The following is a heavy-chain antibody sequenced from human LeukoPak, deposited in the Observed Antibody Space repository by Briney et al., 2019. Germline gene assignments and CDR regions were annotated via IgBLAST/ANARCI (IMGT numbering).Heavy chain of an antibody. V-gene: IGHV4-30-4*08. Sequence: SSETLSLTCTVSGGSISSGDYYWSWIRQPPGKGLEWIGYIYYSGSTYYNPSLKSRVTISVDTSKNQFSLKLSSVTAADTAVYYCARHSGMTTVTAYLDYWGQGTLVAVSS. CDR2: IYYSGST. CDR1: GGSISSGDYY. D-gene: IGHD4-17*01. CDR3: ARHSGMTTVTAYLDY. J-gene: IGHJ4*02.